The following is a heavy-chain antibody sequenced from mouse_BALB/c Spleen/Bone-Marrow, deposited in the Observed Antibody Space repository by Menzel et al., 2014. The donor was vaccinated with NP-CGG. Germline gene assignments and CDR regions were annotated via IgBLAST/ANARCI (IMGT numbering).Heavy chain of an antibody. V-gene: IGHV1S22*01. CDR3: RTYDYVMGY. CDR2: IYPGSGNT. CDR1: GYTFTSYW. J-gene: IGHJ4*01. D-gene: IGHD5-1*01. Sequence: GSELVRPGASVKLSCKASGYTFTSYWMHWVKQRPGQGLEWIGNIYPGSGNTNYDAKFRSKATLTVDTSSSTAYMQLSSLTSEDSAVYYCRTYDYVMGYWGQGTSVTVSS.